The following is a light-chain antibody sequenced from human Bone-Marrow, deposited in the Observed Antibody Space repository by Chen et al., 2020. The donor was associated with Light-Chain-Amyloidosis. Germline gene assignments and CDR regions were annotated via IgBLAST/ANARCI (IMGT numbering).Light chain of an antibody. Sequence: QSVLTQPPSVSAAPGQKVTISCSGSSSNIGKNFVTWYRQVPGAAPKVVIFDNDKRPSAIPDRFSDSKSAASATLVITGLQTGDEADYYCGTWDNRLSAVIFGGGTGVTVL. J-gene: IGLJ6*01. CDR2: DND. CDR1: SSNIGKNF. V-gene: IGLV1-51*01. CDR3: GTWDNRLSAVI.